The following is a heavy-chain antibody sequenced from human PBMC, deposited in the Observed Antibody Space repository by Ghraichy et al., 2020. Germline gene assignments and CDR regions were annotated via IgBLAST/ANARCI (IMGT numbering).Heavy chain of an antibody. CDR1: GGSISSGGYY. V-gene: IGHV4-31*03. Sequence: SETLSLTCTVSGGSISSGGYYWSWIRQHPGKGLEWIGYIYYSGSTYYNPSLKSRVTISVDTSKNQFSLKLSSVTAADTAVYYCARPANWENAFDIWGQGTMVTVSS. J-gene: IGHJ3*02. CDR3: ARPANWENAFDI. CDR2: IYYSGST. D-gene: IGHD7-27*01.